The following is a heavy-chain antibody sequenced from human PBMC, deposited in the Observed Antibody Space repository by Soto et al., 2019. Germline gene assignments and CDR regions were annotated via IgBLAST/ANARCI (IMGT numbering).Heavy chain of an antibody. J-gene: IGHJ4*02. CDR1: GGSISSGGYS. Sequence: QLQLQESGSGLVKPSQTLSLTCAVSGGSISSGGYSWSWIRQPPGKGLEWIGYIYHSGSTYYNPYRKRRVTIAVDRSKNQFSLKLSSVTAAETAVYYCAGGPGVARNYGGQGTLVTVSS. CDR3: AGGPGVARNY. D-gene: IGHD5-12*01. CDR2: IYHSGST. V-gene: IGHV4-30-2*01.